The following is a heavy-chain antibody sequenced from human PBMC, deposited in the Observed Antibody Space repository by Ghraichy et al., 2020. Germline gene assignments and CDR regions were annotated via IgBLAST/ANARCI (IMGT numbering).Heavy chain of an antibody. CDR2: ISGSGGST. J-gene: IGHJ4*02. CDR1: GFTFSSYA. CDR3: AKDLNAGTIFGVVTHPIDY. Sequence: GGSLRLSCAASGFTFSSYAMSWVRQAPGKGLEWVSAISGSGGSTYYADSVKGRFTISRDNSKNTLYLQMNSLRAEDTALYYCAKDLNAGTIFGVVTHPIDYWGQGTLVTVSS. V-gene: IGHV3-23*01. D-gene: IGHD3-3*01.